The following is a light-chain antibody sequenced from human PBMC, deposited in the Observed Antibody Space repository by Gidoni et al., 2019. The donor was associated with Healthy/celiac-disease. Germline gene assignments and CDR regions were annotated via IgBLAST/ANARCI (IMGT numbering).Light chain of an antibody. J-gene: IGKJ1*01. CDR1: QSISGW. CDR3: QQYNSYSRT. Sequence: DIQMTQSPSTLSASVGDRVTLTCRASQSISGWLAWYQQKPGKAPKLLIYTASSLESGVPSRFSGSGSGTEFTLTISSLQPDDFATYYCQQYNSYSRTFGQGTKVEIK. CDR2: TAS. V-gene: IGKV1-5*03.